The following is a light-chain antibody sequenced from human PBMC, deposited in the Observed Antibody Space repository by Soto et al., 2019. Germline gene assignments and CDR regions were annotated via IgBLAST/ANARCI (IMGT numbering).Light chain of an antibody. V-gene: IGKV3-15*01. J-gene: IGKJ4*02. Sequence: EIVMTQSPATLSVSPGERATLSCRASQSVTSNLAWYQQKPGQGPRLLIYFASTRATGIPARFSGSGSGTDFSLTISRLQSEDFAVYYCQQYSAWPLTFGRGTKVETK. CDR3: QQYSAWPLT. CDR1: QSVTSN. CDR2: FAS.